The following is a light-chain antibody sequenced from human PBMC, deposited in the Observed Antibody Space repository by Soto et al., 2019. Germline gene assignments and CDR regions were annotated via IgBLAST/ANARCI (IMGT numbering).Light chain of an antibody. V-gene: IGKV3-20*01. CDR1: QSVTSNY. CDR2: DAS. Sequence: EIVLTQSPGTLSLSPGERATLSCRASQSVTSNYLAWYQQKPGQAPRLLICDASSRATGIPDRFSGSGSGTDFTLTIDRLETEDFAVYYCQQYGTSPYSFGQGTKMEIK. J-gene: IGKJ2*01. CDR3: QQYGTSPYS.